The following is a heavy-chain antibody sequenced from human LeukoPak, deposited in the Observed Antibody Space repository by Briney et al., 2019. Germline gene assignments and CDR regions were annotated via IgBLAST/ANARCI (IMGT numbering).Heavy chain of an antibody. CDR1: GFTVSSNY. V-gene: IGHV3-53*01. D-gene: IGHD3-22*01. J-gene: IGHJ3*02. CDR3: AGTYYYDKGAFDI. CDR2: IYSGGST. Sequence: GGSLRLSCAASGFTVSSNYMNWVRQAPGKGLEWVSVIYSGGSTYYADSVKGRFTISRDNSKNTLYLQMNSLRAEDTAVYYCAGTYYYDKGAFDIWGQGTMVIVSS.